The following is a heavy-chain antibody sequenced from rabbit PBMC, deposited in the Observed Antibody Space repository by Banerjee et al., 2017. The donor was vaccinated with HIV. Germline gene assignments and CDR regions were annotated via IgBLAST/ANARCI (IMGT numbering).Heavy chain of an antibody. CDR2: IYLGSSGST. CDR1: GFSFSSSYY. J-gene: IGHJ4*01. V-gene: IGHV1S40*01. D-gene: IGHD4-2*01. Sequence: QSLEESGGDLVKPGASLTLTCTASGFSFSSSYYICWVRQAPGKGLEWIACIYLGSSGSTYYASWAKGRFTISKTSSTTVTLQMTSLTAADTATYFCARVDGGTYAANLWGQGTLVTVS. CDR3: ARVDGGTYAANL.